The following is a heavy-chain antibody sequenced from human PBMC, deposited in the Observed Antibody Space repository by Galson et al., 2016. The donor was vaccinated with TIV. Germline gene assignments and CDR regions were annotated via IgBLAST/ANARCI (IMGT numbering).Heavy chain of an antibody. J-gene: IGHJ6*02. D-gene: IGHD3-22*01. CDR1: GFTFSIFA. V-gene: IGHV3-23*01. CDR3: TKLPSSGFSYYYGLDV. Sequence: SLRLSCAASGFTFSIFAMTWVRQAPGMGLEWVSAISGGGGSTYYADSVKGRFTVSRDNSKNTLFLQMNSLRAEDTAVYYCTKLPSSGFSYYYGLDVWGRGTTVPVSS. CDR2: ISGGGGST.